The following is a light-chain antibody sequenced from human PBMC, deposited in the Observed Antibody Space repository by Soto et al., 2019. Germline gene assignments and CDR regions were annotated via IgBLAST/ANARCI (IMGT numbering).Light chain of an antibody. J-gene: IGKJ4*01. CDR3: KHYGSSPLT. CDR2: GAS. CDR1: QSISATH. V-gene: IGKV3-20*01. Sequence: IVLTQSPGTLSLSPGERATLSCRASQSISATHLAWYQQRPGQAPRLLLYGASSRATGIPDRFSGSGSGTDFTLTISRVEPEDFAVFYCKHYGSSPLTFGGGTKVEIK.